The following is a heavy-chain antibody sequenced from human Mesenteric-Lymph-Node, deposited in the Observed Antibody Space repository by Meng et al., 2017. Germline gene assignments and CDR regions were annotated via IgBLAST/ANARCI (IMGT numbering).Heavy chain of an antibody. D-gene: IGHD4-17*01. CDR2: IYYSGST. V-gene: IGHV4-31*02. Sequence: GPGLVRHSQPLSLPSTVSGGSSRRCGLYCSWIRQHPGKGLEWIGYIYYSGSTYYKPSLRSRVAISITTSKNQFSLKLTSVTAADTAVYFCARTNYGDYNWFDPWGQGTLVTVSS. CDR1: GGSSRRCGLY. J-gene: IGHJ5*02. CDR3: ARTNYGDYNWFDP.